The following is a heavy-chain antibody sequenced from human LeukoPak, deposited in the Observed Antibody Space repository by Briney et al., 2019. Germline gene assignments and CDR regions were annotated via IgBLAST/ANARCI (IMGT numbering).Heavy chain of an antibody. CDR2: ISAYDDTT. CDR3: AQELCDFFGARTYS. V-gene: IGHV3-23*01. CDR1: GFTFSNLA. J-gene: IGHJ5*01. Sequence: GGSLRLSCVASGFTFSNLAMSWVRQTPGKGLEWVSTISAYDDTTHYADSVRGRFTISRDSSKNTLSLQMNNLRAEDTAVYHCAQELCDFFGARTYSRGQGTLVTVSS. D-gene: IGHD3/OR15-3a*01.